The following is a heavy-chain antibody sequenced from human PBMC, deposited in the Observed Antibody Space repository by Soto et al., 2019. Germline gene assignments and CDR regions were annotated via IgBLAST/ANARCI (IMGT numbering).Heavy chain of an antibody. D-gene: IGHD2-15*01. Sequence: EVQLVECGGGLVQPGGSLRLSCAASEFIFSSYSINWVCQAPENGLEWVSHISSGSSTMYYADSVKGRFTISRDNAKNSLYLQMISLRDDDTAVYYCARDRTYSSGMDVWGQGTTVNVSS. CDR1: EFIFSSYS. CDR3: ARDRTYSSGMDV. CDR2: ISSGSSTM. J-gene: IGHJ6*02. V-gene: IGHV3-48*02.